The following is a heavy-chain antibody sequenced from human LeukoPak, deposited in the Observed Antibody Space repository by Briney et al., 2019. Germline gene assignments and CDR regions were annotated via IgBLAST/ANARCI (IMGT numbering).Heavy chain of an antibody. Sequence: SGTLSLTCTVSGGSISRYYCSWLRQPPGKGLEWIGYMYSSGSPYYNPSFKSRVTISVDSSKNQFSLKLISATAADTAVYYCVSATLNTLPHWGQGTLVTVSS. CDR1: GGSISRYY. D-gene: IGHD2-2*02. CDR3: VSATLNTLPH. J-gene: IGHJ1*01. CDR2: MYSSGSP. V-gene: IGHV4-59*01.